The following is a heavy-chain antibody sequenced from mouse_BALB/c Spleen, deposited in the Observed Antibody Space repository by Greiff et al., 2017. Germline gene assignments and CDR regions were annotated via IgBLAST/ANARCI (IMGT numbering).Heavy chain of an antibody. J-gene: IGHJ3*01. V-gene: IGHV5-9-4*01. CDR3: ARDNGSSPAWFAY. CDR1: GFTFSSYA. CDR2: ISSGGSYT. Sequence: EVNLVESGGGLVKPGGSLKLSCAASGFTFSSYAMSWVRQSPEKRLEWVAEISSGGSYTYYPDTVTGRFTISRDNAKNTLYLEMSSLRSEDTAMYYCARDNGSSPAWFAYWGQGTLVTVSA. D-gene: IGHD1-1*01.